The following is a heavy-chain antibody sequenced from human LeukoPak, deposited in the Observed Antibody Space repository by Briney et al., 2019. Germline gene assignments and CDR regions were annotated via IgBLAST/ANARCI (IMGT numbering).Heavy chain of an antibody. V-gene: IGHV4-39*01. CDR1: GGSISSSSYY. Sequence: SETLSLTCTVSGGSISSSSYYWGWIRQPPGKGLEWIGSIYYSGSTYYNPSLKSRVTISVDTSKNQFSLKLGSVTAADTAVYYCARQGYSSGWYGNAFDIWGQGTMVTVSS. CDR3: ARQGYSSGWYGNAFDI. J-gene: IGHJ3*02. D-gene: IGHD6-19*01. CDR2: IYYSGST.